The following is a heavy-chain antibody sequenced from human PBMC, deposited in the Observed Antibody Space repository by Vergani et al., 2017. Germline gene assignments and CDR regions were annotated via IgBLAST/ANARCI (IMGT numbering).Heavy chain of an antibody. J-gene: IGHJ4*02. CDR2: IRSKANSYAT. CDR3: TSRDYSNDY. CDR1: GFTFDDYA. D-gene: IGHD4-11*01. Sequence: EVQLLESGGGLVQPGGSLRLSCAASGFTFDDYAMHWVRQAPGKGLEWVGRIRSKANSYATAYAASVKGRFTISRDDSKNTAYLQMNSLKTEDTAVYYCTSRDYSNDYWGQGTLVTVSS. V-gene: IGHV3-73*01.